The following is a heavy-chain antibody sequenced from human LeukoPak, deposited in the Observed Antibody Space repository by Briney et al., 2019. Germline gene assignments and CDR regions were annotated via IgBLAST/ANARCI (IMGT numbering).Heavy chain of an antibody. CDR2: ISYDGSNK. J-gene: IGHJ4*02. Sequence: GGCLRLSCAASGFTFSSYGMHWVRQAPGKGLEWVAVISYDGSNKYYADSVKGRFTISRDNSKNTLYLQMNSLRAEDTAVYYCAKDHRGYDFASIGGYWGQGTLVTVSS. CDR1: GFTFSSYG. CDR3: AKDHRGYDFASIGGY. V-gene: IGHV3-30*18. D-gene: IGHD5-12*01.